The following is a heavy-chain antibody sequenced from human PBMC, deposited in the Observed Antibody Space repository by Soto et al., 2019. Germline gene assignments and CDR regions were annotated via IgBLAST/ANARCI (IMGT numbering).Heavy chain of an antibody. CDR2: ISYDGSNK. V-gene: IGHV3-30-3*01. CDR3: ARDYYDSSVTSGYFDY. D-gene: IGHD3-22*01. J-gene: IGHJ4*02. Sequence: GGSLRLSCAASGFTFSSYAMHWVRQAPGKGLEWVAVISYDGSNKYYADSVKGRFTISRDNSKNTLYLQMNSLRAEDTAVYYCARDYYDSSVTSGYFDYWGQGTLVTVSS. CDR1: GFTFSSYA.